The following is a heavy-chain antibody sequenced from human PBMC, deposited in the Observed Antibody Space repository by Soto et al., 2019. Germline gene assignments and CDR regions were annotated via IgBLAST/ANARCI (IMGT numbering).Heavy chain of an antibody. J-gene: IGHJ4*02. V-gene: IGHV4-61*01. CDR3: ARSKDYYGNFDY. CDR2: IYYSGST. Sequence: SETLSLTCTVSGGSVSSGSYYWSWIRQPPGKGLEWVGCIYYSGSTNYNPSLKSRVTISVDTSKNQFSLRLSSVTAADTGVFYCARSKDYYGNFDYWGRGTLVTVSS. CDR1: GGSVSSGSYY. D-gene: IGHD3-10*01.